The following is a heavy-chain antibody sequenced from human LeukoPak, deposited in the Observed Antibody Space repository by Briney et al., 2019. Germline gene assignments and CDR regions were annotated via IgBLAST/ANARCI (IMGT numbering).Heavy chain of an antibody. Sequence: PSETLSLTCTVSGGSISSYYWSWIRQPPGKGLEWIGYIYYSGSTNYNPSLKSRVTISVDTSKNQFSLKLSSVTAADTAVYYCAGAGRDKVDYWGRGTLVTVSS. J-gene: IGHJ4*02. V-gene: IGHV4-59*01. CDR2: IYYSGST. CDR3: AGAGRDKVDY. D-gene: IGHD2-15*01. CDR1: GGSISSYY.